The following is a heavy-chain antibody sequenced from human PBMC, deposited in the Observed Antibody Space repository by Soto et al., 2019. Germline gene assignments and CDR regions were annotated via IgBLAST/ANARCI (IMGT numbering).Heavy chain of an antibody. D-gene: IGHD6-13*01. V-gene: IGHV3-23*01. J-gene: IGHJ5*01. CDR3: TKDWQHDS. CDR1: GFTFSNYA. CDR2: INTNGVNR. Sequence: EVQLLQSGGGLVQPGGSLRLSCAASGFTFSNYAMRWVRQAPGKGLECVSTINTNGVNRHYADSVKGRFSVSRDNSKNTLSLQMNSLRAEDTAVYYCTKDWQHDSWGQGTLVTVSS.